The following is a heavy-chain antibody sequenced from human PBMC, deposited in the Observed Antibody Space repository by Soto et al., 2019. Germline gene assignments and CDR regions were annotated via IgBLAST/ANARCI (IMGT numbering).Heavy chain of an antibody. CDR2: ISGSGIST. Sequence: GGSLRLSCAASGLTFSSYAMSWVRQAPGKGLEWVSGISGSGISTYYADSVKGRFTISRDNSKNTLYLQMNSLRAEDTAVYYCANKYGDYPYWGQGTLVTVS. D-gene: IGHD4-17*01. V-gene: IGHV3-23*01. J-gene: IGHJ4*02. CDR1: GLTFSSYA. CDR3: ANKYGDYPY.